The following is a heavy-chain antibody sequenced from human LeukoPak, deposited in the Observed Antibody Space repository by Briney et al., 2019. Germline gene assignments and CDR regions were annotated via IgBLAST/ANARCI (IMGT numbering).Heavy chain of an antibody. CDR3: ARQRHGGSYYKVDYYYYMDV. V-gene: IGHV5-51*01. Sequence: GESLKISCKGSGYSFTSYWIGWVRQMPGKGLEWMGIICPGDSDTRYSPSFQGQVTISADKSISTAYLQWSSLKASGTAMYYCARQRHGGSYYKVDYYYYMDVWGKGTTVTVSS. CDR2: ICPGDSDT. D-gene: IGHD1-26*01. CDR1: GYSFTSYW. J-gene: IGHJ6*03.